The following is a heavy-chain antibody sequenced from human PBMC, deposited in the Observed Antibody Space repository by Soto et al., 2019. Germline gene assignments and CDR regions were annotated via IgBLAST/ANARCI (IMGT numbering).Heavy chain of an antibody. CDR1: GYTFIIYD. Sequence: QVHLVQSGVEVKKPGASVKVSCQASGYTFIIYDITWVRQAPGQGLEWLGWISAYNGDTKYAQKFQGRVTVTTDTSTTKAYMELKSLLSIDMAGVYCDKGARGYYTHSDSWGQGTLVTVAS. D-gene: IGHD3-3*01. CDR3: DKGARGYYTHSDS. V-gene: IGHV1-18*03. J-gene: IGHJ5*01. CDR2: ISAYNGDT.